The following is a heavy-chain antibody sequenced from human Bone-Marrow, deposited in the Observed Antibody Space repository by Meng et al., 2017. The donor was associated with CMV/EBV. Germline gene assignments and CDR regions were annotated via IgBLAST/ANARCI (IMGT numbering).Heavy chain of an antibody. CDR1: GFTFSSYG. V-gene: IGHV3-30*02. CDR2: IRYDGSNK. CDR3: VSIGGNVIPTRRGNYGMDV. J-gene: IGHJ6*02. Sequence: GGSRRLSCAASGFTFSSYGRPWVRQAPGKGLEWVAFIRYDGSNKYYGDSVKGRLTISRDNAKNTLYLQMNSLRAEDTAGYYWVSIGGNVIPTRRGNYGMDVWGQGTTVTVSS. D-gene: IGHD1-26*01.